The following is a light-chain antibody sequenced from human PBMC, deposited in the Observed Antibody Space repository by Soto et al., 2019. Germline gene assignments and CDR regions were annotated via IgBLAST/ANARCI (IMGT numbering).Light chain of an antibody. CDR3: QQYNNWPPAYT. J-gene: IGKJ2*01. CDR1: QRISNN. CDR2: DSN. Sequence: EIVLTQSPATLSVSPGERATLSSRASQRISNNLAWYQQKPCQAPRLLIYDSNTRATGIPARFSGSGSGTDFTLTISSLQSDDFVVYYCQQYNNWPPAYTFGQGTKLDFK. V-gene: IGKV3D-15*01.